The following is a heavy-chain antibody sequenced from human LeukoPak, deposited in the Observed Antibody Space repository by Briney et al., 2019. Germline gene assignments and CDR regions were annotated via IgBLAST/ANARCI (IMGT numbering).Heavy chain of an antibody. CDR3: AKDNGWPWYEE. Sequence: GGSLRLSCAASGFSGFTFSHYGMNWVRQAPGKGLEWVSGISGSAAITYYADSVKGRFTISRDNSKNTMYLEMISLTAEDTAVYYCAKDNGWPWYEEWSQGTLVTVSS. D-gene: IGHD3-10*01. CDR1: GFSGFTFSHYG. CDR2: ISGSAAIT. J-gene: IGHJ4*02. V-gene: IGHV3-23*01.